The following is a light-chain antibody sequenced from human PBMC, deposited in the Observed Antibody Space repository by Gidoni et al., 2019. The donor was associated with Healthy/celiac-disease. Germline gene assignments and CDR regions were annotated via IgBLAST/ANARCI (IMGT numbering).Light chain of an antibody. CDR2: DVS. Sequence: QSALTQPASVSGSPGLSITISCTGTSSDVGGYNYVSWYQQHPGKAPKLMIYDVSNRPSGVSNRFSGSKSGNTASLTISGLQAEDEADYYCSSYTSSSKGVFGGGTKLTVL. CDR3: SSYTSSSKGV. J-gene: IGLJ2*01. CDR1: SSDVGGYNY. V-gene: IGLV2-14*03.